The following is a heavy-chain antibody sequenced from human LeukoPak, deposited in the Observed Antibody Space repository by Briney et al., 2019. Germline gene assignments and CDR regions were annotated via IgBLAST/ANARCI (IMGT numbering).Heavy chain of an antibody. D-gene: IGHD6-19*01. Sequence: PGGSLRLSCAASGFTFSTYPMHWVRQAPGKGLERVAVVADDGKDKHYVESVKGRFTISRDNSKNTLYLQMNSLRVEDTAVYYCARDRHIAGAGYYFDYLGQGTLVTVSS. V-gene: IGHV3-30*04. CDR1: GFTFSTYP. CDR3: ARDRHIAGAGYYFDY. CDR2: VADDGKDK. J-gene: IGHJ4*02.